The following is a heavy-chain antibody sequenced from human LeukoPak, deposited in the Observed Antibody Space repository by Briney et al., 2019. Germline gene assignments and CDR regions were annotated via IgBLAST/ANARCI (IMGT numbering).Heavy chain of an antibody. CDR3: AKFRYHSNDNNYLYFNY. D-gene: IGHD3-22*01. V-gene: IGHV3-23*01. CDR2: ISGSGGHT. J-gene: IGHJ4*02. Sequence: PGGSLRLSCAASGFTFSSYAMGWVRQAPGKGPEWVSSISGSGGHTYFADSVKGRFTISRDNSKNTLDLQMNSLKDEDTAVYYCAKFRYHSNDNNYLYFNYWGQGTLVTVSS. CDR1: GFTFSSYA.